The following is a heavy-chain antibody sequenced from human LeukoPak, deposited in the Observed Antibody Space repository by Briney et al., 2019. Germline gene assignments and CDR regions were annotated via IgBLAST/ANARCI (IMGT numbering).Heavy chain of an antibody. Sequence: GRSLRLSCAASGFTFDDYAMHWVRQAPGKGLEWVSGISWNSGTIGYADSVKGRFTISRDNAKNSLYLQMNSLRAEDTALYYCAKVRYSSGWYQESDFDYWGRGTLVTVSS. CDR1: GFTFDDYA. V-gene: IGHV3-9*01. CDR2: ISWNSGTI. J-gene: IGHJ4*02. CDR3: AKVRYSSGWYQESDFDY. D-gene: IGHD6-19*01.